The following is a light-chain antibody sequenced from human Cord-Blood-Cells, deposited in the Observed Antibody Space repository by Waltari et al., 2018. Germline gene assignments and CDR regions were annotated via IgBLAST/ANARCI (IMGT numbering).Light chain of an antibody. V-gene: IGKV1-9*01. Sequence: DIQLTQSPSFLSASVGDRVTITCRASQGISSYLAWYQQKPGKAPKLLIYAASTLQSGVPSRSSGSRSGTEFTLTIGSLQPEDFATYYCQQLNRYPLTFGGGTKVDIK. CDR3: QQLNRYPLT. CDR2: AAS. CDR1: QGISSY. J-gene: IGKJ4*01.